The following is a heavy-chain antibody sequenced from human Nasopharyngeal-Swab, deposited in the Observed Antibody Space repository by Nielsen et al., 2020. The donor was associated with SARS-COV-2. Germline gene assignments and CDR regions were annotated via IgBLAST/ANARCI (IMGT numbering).Heavy chain of an antibody. J-gene: IGHJ5*02. D-gene: IGHD3-22*01. Sequence: GSLRLSCTVSGGSISSYYWSWIRQPPGKGLEWIGYIYHSGSTNYNPSLKSRVTISVDTSKNEFSLKVSSVTAADTAVYYCARAREYGPWGSGYNNWFDPWGQGTLVTVSS. V-gene: IGHV4-59*13. CDR3: ARAREYGPWGSGYNNWFDP. CDR2: IYHSGST. CDR1: GGSISSYY.